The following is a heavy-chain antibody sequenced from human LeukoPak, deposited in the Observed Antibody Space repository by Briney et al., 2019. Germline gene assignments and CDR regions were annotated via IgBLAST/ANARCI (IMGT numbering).Heavy chain of an antibody. CDR3: ARATYYYDSSGYYRSYDFDY. J-gene: IGHJ4*02. CDR2: INHSGST. D-gene: IGHD3-22*01. Sequence: SETLSLTCAVYGGSFSGYYWSWIRQPPGKGLEWIGEINHSGSTNYNPSLKSRVTISVDTSKNQFSLKLSSVTAADTAVYYCARATYYYDSSGYYRSYDFDYWGQGTLVTVSS. CDR1: GGSFSGYY. V-gene: IGHV4-34*01.